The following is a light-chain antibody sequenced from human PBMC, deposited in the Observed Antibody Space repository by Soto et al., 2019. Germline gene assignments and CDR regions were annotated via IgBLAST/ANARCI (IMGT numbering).Light chain of an antibody. J-gene: IGLJ1*01. CDR3: SSYTSSSTPYV. Sequence: QSVLTQPACASGSPGQSITSSCTGTSSDVGGYNYVSWYQQHPGKAPKLMIYEVSNRPSGVSNRFSGSKSGNTASLTISGLQAEDEADYYCSSYTSSSTPYVFGTGTKVTVL. CDR1: SSDVGGYNY. CDR2: EVS. V-gene: IGLV2-14*01.